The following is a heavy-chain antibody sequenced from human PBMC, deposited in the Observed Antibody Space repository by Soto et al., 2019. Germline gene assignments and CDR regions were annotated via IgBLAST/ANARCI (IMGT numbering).Heavy chain of an antibody. J-gene: IGHJ4*02. CDR3: AKDRWYFDL. CDR2: IDTSGHST. D-gene: IGHD1-20*01. Sequence: AGSLRLSCEASGFVFTNFWMHWVRHVPGKGLVWVARIDTSGHSTNYAESVKGRFTIPRDNAKDTVSLQMNSLRVEDTGVYYCAKDRWYFDLWSQGSQVTVSS. CDR1: GFVFTNFW. V-gene: IGHV3-74*01.